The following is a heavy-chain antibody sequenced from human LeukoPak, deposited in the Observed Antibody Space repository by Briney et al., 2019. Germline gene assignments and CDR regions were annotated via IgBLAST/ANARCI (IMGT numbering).Heavy chain of an antibody. CDR2: ISSSGSTI. CDR3: ARAPGYYYYDYMDV. V-gene: IGHV3-48*03. CDR1: GFTFSSYE. Sequence: GGSLRLSCAASGFTFSSYEMNWVRQAPGKGLEWVSYISSSGSTIYYADSVKGRFAISRDNAKNSLHLQMNSLRAEDTAVYYCARAPGYYYYDYMDVWGKGTTVTISS. J-gene: IGHJ6*03.